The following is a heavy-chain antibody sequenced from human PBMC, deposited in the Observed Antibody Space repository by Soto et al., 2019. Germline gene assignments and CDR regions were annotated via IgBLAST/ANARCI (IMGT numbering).Heavy chain of an antibody. CDR3: ARGVSNSGAYYTGPSAYDL. D-gene: IGHD3-10*01. CDR2: TVPVFDTS. J-gene: IGHJ3*01. Sequence: QVQLVQSGAVVKKPGSSVEVSCKASGGTFNGYGISWVRQAPGQGLEWMGGTVPVFDTSKYAPRFQGSVTITADKSTSTAYMELRSVRSEDTAIYFCARGVSNSGAYYTGPSAYDLWGQGTLVIVSS. CDR1: GGTFNGYG. V-gene: IGHV1-69*06.